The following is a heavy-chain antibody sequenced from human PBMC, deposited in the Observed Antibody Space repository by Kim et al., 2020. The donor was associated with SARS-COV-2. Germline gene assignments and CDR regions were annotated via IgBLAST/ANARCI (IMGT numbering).Heavy chain of an antibody. CDR3: ARGMLTTVTTPHFDY. Sequence: PSLKSRVTRSVDQSKNQFSLKLSSVTAADTAVYYCARGMLTTVTTPHFDYWGQGTLVTVSS. J-gene: IGHJ4*02. V-gene: IGHV4-59*09. D-gene: IGHD4-17*01.